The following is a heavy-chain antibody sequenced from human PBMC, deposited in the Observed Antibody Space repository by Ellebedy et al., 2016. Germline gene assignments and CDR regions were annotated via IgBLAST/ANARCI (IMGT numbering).Heavy chain of an antibody. CDR3: ATAIQIYYYYGMDV. CDR2: IYYSGST. Sequence: SETLSLTXTVSGGSISSGGYYWSWIRQHPGKGLEWIGYIYYSGSTYYNPSLKSRVTISVDTSKNQFSLKLSSVTAADTAVYYCATAIQIYYYYGMDVWGQGTTVTVSS. J-gene: IGHJ6*02. V-gene: IGHV4-31*03. D-gene: IGHD5-18*01. CDR1: GGSISSGGYY.